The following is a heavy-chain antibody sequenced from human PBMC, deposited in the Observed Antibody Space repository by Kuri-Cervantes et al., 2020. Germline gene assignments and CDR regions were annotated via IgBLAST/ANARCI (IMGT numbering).Heavy chain of an antibody. J-gene: IGHJ2*01. CDR1: GSTFDDYA. CDR3: ARRVDTPMFTDWYFDL. V-gene: IGHV3-9*01. CDR2: ISWNSGSI. D-gene: IGHD5-18*01. Sequence: GGSLRLSCAASGSTFDDYAMHWVRQAPGKGLEWVSGISWNSGSIGYADSVKGRFTISRDNSKNSLYLQMNSLRAEDTAVYYCARRVDTPMFTDWYFDLWGRGTLVTVSS.